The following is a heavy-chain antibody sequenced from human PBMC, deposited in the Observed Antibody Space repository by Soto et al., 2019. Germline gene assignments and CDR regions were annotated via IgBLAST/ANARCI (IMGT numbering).Heavy chain of an antibody. CDR3: ARRARDFWSGYSVNWFDP. J-gene: IGHJ5*02. CDR1: GYTSTSYA. D-gene: IGHD3-3*01. V-gene: IGHV1-3*01. CDR2: INAGNGNT. Sequence: ASVKVSCKTSGYTSTSYAMHWVRQAPGQRLEWMGWINAGNGNTKYSQKFQGRVTITTDTSASTAYMELRSLRSDDTAVYYCARRARDFWSGYSVNWFDPWGQGTLVTVSS.